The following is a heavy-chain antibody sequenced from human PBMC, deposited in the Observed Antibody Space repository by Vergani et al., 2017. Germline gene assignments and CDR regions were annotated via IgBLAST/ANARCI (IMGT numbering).Heavy chain of an antibody. Sequence: QVQLVESGGGVVQPGRSLRLSCAASGFTFSSYGMHWVRQAPGKGLEWVAVISYDGSNKYYADPVKGRFTISRDNSKNTLYLQMNSLRAEDTAVYYCAKEAGIFLTTPTDYWGQGTMVTVSS. CDR1: GFTFSSYG. CDR2: ISYDGSNK. J-gene: IGHJ4*02. D-gene: IGHD2-15*01. V-gene: IGHV3-30*18. CDR3: AKEAGIFLTTPTDY.